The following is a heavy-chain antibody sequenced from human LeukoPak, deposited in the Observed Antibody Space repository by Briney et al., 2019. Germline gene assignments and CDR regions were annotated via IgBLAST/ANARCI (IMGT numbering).Heavy chain of an antibody. CDR1: GGSFSGYY. J-gene: IGHJ4*02. V-gene: IGHV4-4*07. D-gene: IGHD3-10*01. CDR2: IYTSGST. Sequence: SETLSLTCAVYGGSFSGYYWSWIRQPAGKGLEWIGRIYTSGSTYYNPSLKSRVTMSVDTSKNQFSLKLSSVTAADTAVYYCARDNGSGSNNYWGQGTLVTVSS. CDR3: ARDNGSGSNNY.